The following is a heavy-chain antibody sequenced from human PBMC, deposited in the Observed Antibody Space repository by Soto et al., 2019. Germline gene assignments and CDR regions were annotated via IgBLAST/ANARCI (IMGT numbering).Heavy chain of an antibody. D-gene: IGHD4-17*01. V-gene: IGHV3-7*03. CDR1: GFTFSSYA. CDR2: INQGEGQT. Sequence: GSLRLSCAASGFTFSSYAMSWVRQAPGKGLEWVANINQGEGQTYYADSVKGRFTISRDNAKNSLYLQMNSLRAEDTAVYYCARDNIDYGDYRVDYWGQGTLVTVSS. J-gene: IGHJ4*02. CDR3: ARDNIDYGDYRVDY.